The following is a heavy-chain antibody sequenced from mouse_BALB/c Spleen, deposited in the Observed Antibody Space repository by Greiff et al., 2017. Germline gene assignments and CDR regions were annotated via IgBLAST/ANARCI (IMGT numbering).Heavy chain of an antibody. D-gene: IGHD2-4*01. CDR2: IRNKANGYTT. V-gene: IGHV7-3*02. Sequence: VQLVESGGGLVQPGGSLRLSCATSGFTFTDYYMSWVRQPPGKALEWLGFIRNKANGYTTEYSASVKGRFTISRDNSQSILYLQMNTLRAEDSATYYCARVYDYYFDYWGQGTTLTVSS. J-gene: IGHJ2*01. CDR1: GFTFTDYY. CDR3: ARVYDYYFDY.